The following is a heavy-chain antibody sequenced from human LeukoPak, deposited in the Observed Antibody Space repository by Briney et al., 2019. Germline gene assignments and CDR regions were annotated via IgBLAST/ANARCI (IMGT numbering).Heavy chain of an antibody. J-gene: IGHJ6*02. D-gene: IGHD3-10*01. V-gene: IGHV4-4*07. CDR1: GGSISSYY. CDR2: IYTSGST. CDR3: ARHSLVASGTYYYGMDV. Sequence: PSETLSLTCTVSGGSISSYYWSWIRQPAGKGLEWIGRIYTSGSTNYNPSLKSRVTMSVDTSKNQFSLKLSSVTAADTAVYYCARHSLVASGTYYYGMDVWGQGITVTVSS.